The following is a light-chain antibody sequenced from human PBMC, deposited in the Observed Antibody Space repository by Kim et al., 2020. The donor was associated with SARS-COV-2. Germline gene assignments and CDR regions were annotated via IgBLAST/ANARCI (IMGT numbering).Light chain of an antibody. Sequence: EIVLTQSPGTLSLSPGERATLSCRASQTVASNDLAWYQQKPDQPPRLLIYDASSRATGIPDRFSGSGSGADFALAINRLEPEDFAVYYCQQYGTSPWTFAQGTKVDIK. CDR2: DAS. V-gene: IGKV3-20*01. CDR1: QTVASND. CDR3: QQYGTSPWT. J-gene: IGKJ1*01.